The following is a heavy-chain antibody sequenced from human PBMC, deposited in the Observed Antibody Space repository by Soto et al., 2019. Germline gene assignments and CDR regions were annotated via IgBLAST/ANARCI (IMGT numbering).Heavy chain of an antibody. CDR3: GRGIAMVLDAHDEYYFDS. CDR2: INHSGST. CDR1: GGSFSGHY. J-gene: IGHJ4*02. D-gene: IGHD3-10*01. Sequence: SETLSLTCAVYGGSFSGHYWSWIRKSPGKGLEWIGQINHSGSTTYNPSLKSRVTILADTSKNQFSLRLTSVTAADTAVYYCGRGIAMVLDAHDEYYFDSWGQGALVTVPS. V-gene: IGHV4-34*01.